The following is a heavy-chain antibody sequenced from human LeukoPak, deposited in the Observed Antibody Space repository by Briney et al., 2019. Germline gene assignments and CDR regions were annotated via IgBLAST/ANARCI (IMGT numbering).Heavy chain of an antibody. J-gene: IGHJ5*02. V-gene: IGHV1-69*13. Sequence: GASVKVSCKASGGTFSIYAISWVRQAPGQGLEWMGGIIPIFGTANYAQKFQGRVTITADESTSTAYMELSSLRSEDTAVYYCARNQWLRNNWFDPWGQGTLVTVSS. CDR2: IIPIFGTA. CDR3: ARNQWLRNNWFDP. CDR1: GGTFSIYA. D-gene: IGHD6-19*01.